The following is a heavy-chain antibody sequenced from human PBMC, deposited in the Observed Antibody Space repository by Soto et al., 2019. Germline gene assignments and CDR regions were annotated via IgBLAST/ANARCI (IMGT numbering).Heavy chain of an antibody. V-gene: IGHV3-30*18. J-gene: IGHJ1*01. CDR3: AKDLLLTTITTVGD. CDR1: GFIFSTYG. D-gene: IGHD3-22*01. CDR2: ISYDGNNK. Sequence: QVQLVESGGGVVQPGRSLRLSCAASGFIFSTYGMHWVRQAPGKGLEWLSVISYDGNNKYYADSVKGRFTISRDNSKNPPLLPMDSLRTEDTAGYYCAKDLLLTTITTVGDWGQGNLVTVSS.